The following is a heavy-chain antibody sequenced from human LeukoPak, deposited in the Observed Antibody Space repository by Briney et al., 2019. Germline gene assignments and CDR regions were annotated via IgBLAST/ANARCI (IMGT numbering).Heavy chain of an antibody. D-gene: IGHD3-10*01. V-gene: IGHV3-33*01. CDR2: IWYDGSNK. CDR1: GFTLSSYG. Sequence: GRSLRLSCAASGFTLSSYGMHWVSQAPGKGLEWVAVIWYDGSNKYYADSVKGRFTISRDNSKNTLYLQMNSLRAEDTAVYYCARDGSGDYFDYWRQGTLVTVSS. J-gene: IGHJ4*02. CDR3: ARDGSGDYFDY.